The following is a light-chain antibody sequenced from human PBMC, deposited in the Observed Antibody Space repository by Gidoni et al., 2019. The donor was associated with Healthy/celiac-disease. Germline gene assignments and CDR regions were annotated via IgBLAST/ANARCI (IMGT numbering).Light chain of an antibody. J-gene: IGKJ2*01. CDR1: QSINSY. CDR3: QQSYSTPYT. CDR2: ATS. V-gene: IGKV1-39*01. Sequence: DIQITQSPSSLSASVGDRVTITCRASQSINSYLNWYQQKPGKAPKVLIYATSSLQSGVPSRFSGSGSGTDFTLTISSLQPEDFATYYCQQSYSTPYTFGQGTKLEIK.